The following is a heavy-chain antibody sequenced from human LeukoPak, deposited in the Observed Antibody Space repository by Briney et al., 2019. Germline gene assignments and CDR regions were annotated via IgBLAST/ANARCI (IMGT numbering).Heavy chain of an antibody. Sequence: SETLSLTCAVYGGSFSGYYWSWIRQPPGKGLEWIGEIIHRGSTNYNPSLKSRVTMSVDTSKNQFSLKLSSVTAADTAVYYCARTRYDYYDSSGEVSYYMDVWGKGTTVTISS. V-gene: IGHV4-34*12. CDR3: ARTRYDYYDSSGEVSYYMDV. CDR2: IIHRGST. J-gene: IGHJ6*03. D-gene: IGHD3-22*01. CDR1: GGSFSGYY.